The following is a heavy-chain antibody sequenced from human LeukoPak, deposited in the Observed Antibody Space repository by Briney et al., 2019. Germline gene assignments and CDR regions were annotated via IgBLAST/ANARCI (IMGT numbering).Heavy chain of an antibody. Sequence: PGGSLRLSCAASGFTFSDYYMSWIRQAPGKGLEWVSYISSSSSYTNYADSVKGRFTISRDNSKNALYLQMNSLRAEDTAVYYCAKDLTPFGVGATTIDYWGRGILVTVSA. J-gene: IGHJ4*02. CDR1: GFTFSDYY. V-gene: IGHV3-11*06. CDR2: ISSSSSYT. D-gene: IGHD1-26*01. CDR3: AKDLTPFGVGATTIDY.